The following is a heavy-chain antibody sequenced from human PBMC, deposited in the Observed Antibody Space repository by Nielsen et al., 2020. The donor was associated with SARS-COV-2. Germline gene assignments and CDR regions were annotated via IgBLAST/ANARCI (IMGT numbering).Heavy chain of an antibody. CDR1: GFAFSNFA. D-gene: IGHD1-26*01. CDR3: ARGRWELLLDAFDI. Sequence: GGSLRLSCSASGFAFSNFAMNWVRRAPGRGLQWVTGVSASGGSTYYTDSVKGRFSISRDNSKNTLFLQMHSLRAEDTAVYYCARGRWELLLDAFDIWGQGTMVTVSS. CDR2: VSASGGST. V-gene: IGHV3-23*01. J-gene: IGHJ3*02.